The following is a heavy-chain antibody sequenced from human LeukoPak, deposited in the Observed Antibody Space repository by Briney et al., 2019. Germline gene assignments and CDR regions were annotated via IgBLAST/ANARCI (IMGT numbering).Heavy chain of an antibody. CDR2: IIYDGSNK. J-gene: IGHJ4*01. CDR3: ARGVGETLSGWTLDY. V-gene: IGHV3-30*03. CDR1: GGSISSGG. D-gene: IGHD6-19*01. Sequence: LSLTCTVSGGSISSGGYYWSWIRQHPGKGLEWMAVIIYDGSNKNYADSVKGRFTISRDNSRNTLYMKMNSLRVEDTAVYYCARGVGETLSGWTLDYWGHGTLVAVSS.